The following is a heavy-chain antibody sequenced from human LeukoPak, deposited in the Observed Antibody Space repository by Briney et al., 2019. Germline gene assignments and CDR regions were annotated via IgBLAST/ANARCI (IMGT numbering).Heavy chain of an antibody. V-gene: IGHV4-34*01. CDR1: GGSFSGYY. J-gene: IGHJ6*02. D-gene: IGHD5-18*01. Sequence: DPSETLSLTCAVYGGSFSGYYWSWIRQPPGKGLEWIGEINHSGSTNYNPSLKSRVTISVETSKNHFSLKLSSLTAAATAVYYCARGPLGYSYGPYYYYGMDVWGQGTTVTVSS. CDR3: ARGPLGYSYGPYYYYGMDV. CDR2: INHSGST.